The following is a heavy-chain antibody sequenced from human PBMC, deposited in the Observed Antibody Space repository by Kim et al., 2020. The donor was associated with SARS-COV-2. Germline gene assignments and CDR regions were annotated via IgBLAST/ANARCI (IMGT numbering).Heavy chain of an antibody. CDR3: ATGGSGNWNYVSH. Sequence: SETLSLTCTVSGGSITSSYWNWIRQPAGKGLEWIGRIYTSGSTNYNPSLQSRVTMSVDTSKNQFSLKLSSVTAADTAVYYCATGGSGNWNYVSHWGQGTLVTVSS. CDR2: IYTSGST. CDR1: GGSITSSY. J-gene: IGHJ4*02. D-gene: IGHD1-7*01. V-gene: IGHV4-4*07.